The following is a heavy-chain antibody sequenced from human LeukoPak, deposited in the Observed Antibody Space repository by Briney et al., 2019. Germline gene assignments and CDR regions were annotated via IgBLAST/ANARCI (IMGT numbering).Heavy chain of an antibody. Sequence: SETLSLTCTVSGGSISSHYWSWIRQPPGKGLEWIGYIYYSGSTNYNPSLKSRVTISVDTSKNQFSLKLSSVTAADTAAYYCARDVRPNPLLTMVRGVGFDPWGQGTLVTVSS. CDR3: ARDVRPNPLLTMVRGVGFDP. V-gene: IGHV4-59*11. CDR2: IYYSGST. D-gene: IGHD3-10*01. J-gene: IGHJ5*02. CDR1: GGSISSHY.